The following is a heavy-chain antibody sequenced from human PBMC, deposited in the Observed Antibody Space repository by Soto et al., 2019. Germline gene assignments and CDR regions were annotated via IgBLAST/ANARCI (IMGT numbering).Heavy chain of an antibody. CDR1: GGSISSSSYY. Sequence: SETLSLTCTVSGGSISSSSYYWGWIRKPPGKGLEWIGSIYYSGSTYYNPSLKSRVTISVDTSKNQFSLKLSSVTAADTAVYYCARRNLFYYGMDVWGQGTTVTVSS. J-gene: IGHJ6*02. CDR2: IYYSGST. CDR3: ARRNLFYYGMDV. V-gene: IGHV4-39*01.